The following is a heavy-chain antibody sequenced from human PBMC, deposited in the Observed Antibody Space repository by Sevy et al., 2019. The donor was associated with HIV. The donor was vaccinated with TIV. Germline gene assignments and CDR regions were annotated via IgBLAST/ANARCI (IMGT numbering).Heavy chain of an antibody. V-gene: IGHV3-15*01. CDR1: GFTFSNAW. D-gene: IGHD5-18*01. Sequence: GGCLRLSCAASGFTFSNAWMSWVRQAPGKGLERVGRIKSNTDGGTTDYAAPVKGRITISRDDSKNTLYLQMNSLKTEDTAVYYCTTQIQLWLRGYYYYYGMDVWGQGTTVTVSS. CDR2: IKSNTDGGTT. CDR3: TTQIQLWLRGYYYYYGMDV. J-gene: IGHJ6*02.